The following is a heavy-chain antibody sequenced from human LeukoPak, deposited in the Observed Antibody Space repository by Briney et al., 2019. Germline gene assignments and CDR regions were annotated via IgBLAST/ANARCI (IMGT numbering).Heavy chain of an antibody. D-gene: IGHD4/OR15-4a*01. Sequence: GGSLRLSCAASGFTFTDYTLNWVRQAPGKGLEWVPSMSRIGGFVHYADSVKGRFTISRDNARSSLFLQMTSLRAEDTAVYFCARDDYSDSPTYYNGMDVWGQGTAVTVSS. CDR1: GFTFTDYT. CDR2: MSRIGGFV. CDR3: ARDDYSDSPTYYNGMDV. J-gene: IGHJ6*02. V-gene: IGHV3-21*01.